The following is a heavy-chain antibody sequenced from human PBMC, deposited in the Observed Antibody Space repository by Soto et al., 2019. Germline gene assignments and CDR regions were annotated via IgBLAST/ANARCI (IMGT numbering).Heavy chain of an antibody. CDR1: GFTFSNAW. J-gene: IGHJ6*02. D-gene: IGHD3-3*01. CDR3: TTGPLRFLEWLFIGMDV. CDR2: IKSKTDGGTT. V-gene: IGHV3-15*01. Sequence: GGSLRLSCAASGFTFSNAWMSWVRQAPGKGLEWVGRIKSKTDGGTTDYAAPVKGRFTISRDDSKNTLYLQMNSLKTEDTAVYYCTTGPLRFLEWLFIGMDVWGQGTTVTVSS.